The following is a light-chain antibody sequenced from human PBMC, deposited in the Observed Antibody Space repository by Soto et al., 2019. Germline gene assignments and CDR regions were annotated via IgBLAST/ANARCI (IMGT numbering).Light chain of an antibody. V-gene: IGKV3-20*01. CDR1: QSVSISY. CDR2: GAS. J-gene: IGKJ3*01. Sequence: EIALTQSPGTLSLSPGERATLSCRASQSVSISYLAWYQQKPGQAPRLLIYGASSRATGIPDRFSGSGSGTDFTLTISRLEPEDFAVYYCQQYAATPRTFGPGTKVDI. CDR3: QQYAATPRT.